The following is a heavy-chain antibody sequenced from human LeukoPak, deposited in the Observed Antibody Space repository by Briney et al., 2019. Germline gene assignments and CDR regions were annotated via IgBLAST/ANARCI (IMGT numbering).Heavy chain of an antibody. J-gene: IGHJ5*02. CDR2: INSDGSSI. Sequence: GGSLRLSCTASGFTFSSYWMHWVRHAPGKGLVWVSRINSDGSSIIYADSVKGRFTISRDNAKNTLYLQMNSQRSEDTAVYYCAKVSGAYGCFAPWGQGTLVTVSS. D-gene: IGHD4-17*01. V-gene: IGHV3-74*01. CDR3: AKVSGAYGCFAP. CDR1: GFTFSSYW.